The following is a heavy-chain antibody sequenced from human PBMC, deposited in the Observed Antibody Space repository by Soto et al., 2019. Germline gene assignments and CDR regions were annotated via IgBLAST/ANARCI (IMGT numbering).Heavy chain of an antibody. CDR3: ARVGEVVAAIKIYYYYYYMDV. CDR1: GFTFSSYS. V-gene: IGHV3-21*01. CDR2: ISSSSSYI. Sequence: GSLRLSCAASGFTFSSYSMNWVRQAPGKGLEWVSSISSSSSYIYYADSVKGRFTISRDNAKNSLYLQMNSLRAEDTAVYYCARVGEVVAAIKIYYYYYYMDVWGKGTTVTVSS. D-gene: IGHD2-15*01. J-gene: IGHJ6*03.